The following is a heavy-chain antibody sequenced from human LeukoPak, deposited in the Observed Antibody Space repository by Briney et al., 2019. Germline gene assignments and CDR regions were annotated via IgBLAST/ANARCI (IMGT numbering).Heavy chain of an antibody. CDR2: IIPSLDIV. J-gene: IGHJ6*02. CDR1: GATFNNYV. V-gene: IGHV1-69*04. D-gene: IGHD6-19*01. CDR3: ARGFGGSSGSSDYYGMDV. Sequence: SVKVSCKASGATFNNYVITWVRQPPGQGLEWMAMIIPSLDIVNYAQTFQDRLTITADKSTSTAYMELRSLRSEDTAVYYCARGFGGSSGSSDYYGMDVWGQGTTVTVSS.